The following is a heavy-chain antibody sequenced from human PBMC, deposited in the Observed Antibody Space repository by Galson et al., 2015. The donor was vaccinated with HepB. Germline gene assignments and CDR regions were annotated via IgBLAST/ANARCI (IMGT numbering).Heavy chain of an antibody. J-gene: IGHJ5*02. CDR3: ARDPRLYYDIPPNWFDP. CDR1: GYTFTSYG. D-gene: IGHD3-9*01. V-gene: IGHV1-18*01. Sequence: SVKVSCKASGYTFTSYGISWVRQAPGQGLEWMGWISAYNGNTNYAQKLQGRVTMTTDTSTSTAYMELRSLRSDDTAVYYCARDPRLYYDIPPNWFDPWGQGTLVTVSS. CDR2: ISAYNGNT.